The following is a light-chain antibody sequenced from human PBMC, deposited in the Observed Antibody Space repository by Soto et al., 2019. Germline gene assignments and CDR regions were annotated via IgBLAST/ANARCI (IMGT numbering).Light chain of an antibody. V-gene: IGLV2-14*02. Sequence: QSALTQPASVSGSPGQSITISCTGTSSDVGNYDLVSWYQQLPGKAPKFILYEGSKRPSGVSNRFSGSKSGNTASLTISGLQAEDEADYYCSSYTSSSLYVFGTGTKVTVL. CDR1: SSDVGNYDL. CDR3: SSYTSSSLYV. CDR2: EGS. J-gene: IGLJ1*01.